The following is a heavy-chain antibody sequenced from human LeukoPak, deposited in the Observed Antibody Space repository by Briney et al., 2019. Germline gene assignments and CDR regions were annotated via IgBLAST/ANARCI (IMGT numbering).Heavy chain of an antibody. CDR2: IYYSGST. J-gene: IGHJ4*02. CDR3: ARGPSDGYGGNSDY. D-gene: IGHD4-23*01. CDR1: GGSISSYY. V-gene: IGHV4-59*01. Sequence: PSQTLSLTCTVSGGSISSYYWSWIRQPPGKGLEWIGYIYYSGSTNYNPSLKSRVTISVDTSKNRFSLKLSSVTAADTAVYYCARGPSDGYGGNSDYWGQGTLVTVSS.